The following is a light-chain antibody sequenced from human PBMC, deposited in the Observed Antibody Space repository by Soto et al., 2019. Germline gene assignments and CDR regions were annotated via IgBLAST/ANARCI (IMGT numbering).Light chain of an antibody. CDR1: ESVNNK. J-gene: IGKJ3*01. CDR3: QQYNNWTPT. CDR2: GAS. Sequence: EIGMTQSPVSLSVSPGGRAILSCRAGESVNNKIAWYQHRPGQAPRLLIYGASTRATGIPVRFSGSGSGTEFTLIINSLQSEDFAVYSCQQYNNWTPTFGPGTKVEIK. V-gene: IGKV3-15*01.